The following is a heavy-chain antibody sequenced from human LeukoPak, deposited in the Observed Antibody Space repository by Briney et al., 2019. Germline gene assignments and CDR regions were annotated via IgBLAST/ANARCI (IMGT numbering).Heavy chain of an antibody. J-gene: IGHJ6*03. CDR3: ARVHSGSYQYYYYYYMDV. CDR2: ISSSSSYI. V-gene: IGHV3-21*01. CDR1: GFTFSSYS. Sequence: GGSLRLSCAASGFTFSSYSMNWVRLAPGKGLEWVSPISSSSSYIYYADSVKGRFTISRDNANNSLYLQMNSLRAEDTAVYYCARVHSGSYQYYYYYYMDVWGKGTTVTVSS. D-gene: IGHD1-26*01.